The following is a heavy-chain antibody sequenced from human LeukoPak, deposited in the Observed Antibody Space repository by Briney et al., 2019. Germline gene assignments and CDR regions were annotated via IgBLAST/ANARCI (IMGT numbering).Heavy chain of an antibody. D-gene: IGHD3-22*01. CDR3: AKDRCYDSSGPSDF. J-gene: IGHJ4*02. V-gene: IGHV3-23*01. CDR1: GFTFSSYT. Sequence: GGSLRLSCAASGFTFSSYTMSWVRQAPGKGLEWVSGISGSGGSTYYADSLKARFTISRDNSKNTLYLQMSSLRAEDTAVYYCAKDRCYDSSGPSDFWGQGTLVTVSS. CDR2: ISGSGGST.